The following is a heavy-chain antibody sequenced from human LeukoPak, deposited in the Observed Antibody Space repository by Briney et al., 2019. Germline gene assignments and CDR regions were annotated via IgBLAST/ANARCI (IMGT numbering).Heavy chain of an antibody. J-gene: IGHJ4*02. CDR1: GFTFSSYA. Sequence: GGSLRLSCAASGFTFSSYAMSWVRQAPGKGLEWVSGISGSGGSTYYADSVKGRFTISRDNSKNTLYLQMNSLSAEDTAVYYCAKSRGAYCSGGSCYSDYWGQGTLVTVSS. CDR3: AKSRGAYCSGGSCYSDY. CDR2: ISGSGGST. V-gene: IGHV3-23*01. D-gene: IGHD2-15*01.